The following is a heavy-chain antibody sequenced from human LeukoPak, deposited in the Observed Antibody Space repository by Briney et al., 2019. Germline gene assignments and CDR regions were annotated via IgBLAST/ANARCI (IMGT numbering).Heavy chain of an antibody. V-gene: IGHV1-3*01. CDR1: GYTFTSYA. Sequence: GASVKVSCKASGYTFTSYAMHWVRQAPGQRLEWMGWINAGNGNTKYSQKFQGRVTITRDTSASTAYMELSSLRSEDTAVYYCATERRDDFRSGYYPYYYYYYGMDVWGQGTTVTVSS. CDR3: ATERRDDFRSGYYPYYYYYYGMDV. CDR2: INAGNGNT. D-gene: IGHD3-3*01. J-gene: IGHJ6*02.